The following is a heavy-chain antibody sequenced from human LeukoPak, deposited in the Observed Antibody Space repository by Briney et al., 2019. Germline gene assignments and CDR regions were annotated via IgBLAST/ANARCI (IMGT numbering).Heavy chain of an antibody. J-gene: IGHJ4*02. D-gene: IGHD1-26*01. CDR1: GFTFSSYA. Sequence: PAGGSLRLSCAASGFTFSSYAMSWVRQAPGKGLEWVSAISGSGGSIYYADSVKGRFTISRGNSKNTLYLQMNSLRAGDTAVYYCAKDLSGSYYRDYWGQGTLVTVSS. V-gene: IGHV3-23*01. CDR2: ISGSGGSI. CDR3: AKDLSGSYYRDY.